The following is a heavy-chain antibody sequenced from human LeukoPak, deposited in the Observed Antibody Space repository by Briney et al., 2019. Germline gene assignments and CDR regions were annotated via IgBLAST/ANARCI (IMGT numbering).Heavy chain of an antibody. CDR1: GGSFSGYD. V-gene: IGHV4-34*01. CDR2: INHSGIT. J-gene: IGHJ5*02. CDR3: ARRRGFGAPYDKSLDP. D-gene: IGHD3-10*01. Sequence: SETLSLTCAVYGGSFSGYDWSWSRQPPGKGLEWIGEINHSGITNYNPSLKSPVTISVDTSKNEFSPKLTSVAAADTAVYYCARRRGFGAPYDKSLDPWGQGTLVTVSS.